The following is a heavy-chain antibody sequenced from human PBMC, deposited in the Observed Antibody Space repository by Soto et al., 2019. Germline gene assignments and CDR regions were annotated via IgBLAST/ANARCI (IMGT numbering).Heavy chain of an antibody. J-gene: IGHJ4*02. V-gene: IGHV3-33*01. CDR3: AREIAAARLTYFDY. Sequence: AGGSLRLSCAASGFTFSSYGMHWVRQAPGKGLEWVAVIWYDGSNKYYADSVKGRFTISRDNSKNTLYLQMNSLRAEDTAVYYCAREIAAARLTYFDYWGQGTLVTVSS. CDR1: GFTFSSYG. CDR2: IWYDGSNK. D-gene: IGHD6-13*01.